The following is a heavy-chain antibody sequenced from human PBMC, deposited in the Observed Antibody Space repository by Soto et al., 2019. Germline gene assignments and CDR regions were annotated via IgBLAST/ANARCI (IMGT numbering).Heavy chain of an antibody. Sequence: GASVKVSCKASGYTFTSYYMHWVRQATGQGLEWMGWMNPNSGNTGYAQKFQGRVTMTRNTSISTAYMELSSLRSEDTAVYYCARGLAPNDAFDIWGQGTMVTVSS. CDR2: MNPNSGNT. V-gene: IGHV1-8*02. J-gene: IGHJ3*02. CDR3: ARGLAPNDAFDI. CDR1: GYTFTSYY.